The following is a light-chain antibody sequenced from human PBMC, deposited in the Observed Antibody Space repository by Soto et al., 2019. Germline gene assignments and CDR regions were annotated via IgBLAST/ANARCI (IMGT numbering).Light chain of an antibody. J-gene: IGKJ3*01. CDR2: DAS. Sequence: EIVLTQSPGTLSLSPGERATLSCRASQTVTSTFVAWYQQRPGQAPRLLIYDASSRATGIPDRFSGRGSETEFTLTISRLEPEDFAMYYCQHYGGSPPFAFGPGTKVDIK. CDR1: QTVTSTF. V-gene: IGKV3-20*01. CDR3: QHYGGSPPFA.